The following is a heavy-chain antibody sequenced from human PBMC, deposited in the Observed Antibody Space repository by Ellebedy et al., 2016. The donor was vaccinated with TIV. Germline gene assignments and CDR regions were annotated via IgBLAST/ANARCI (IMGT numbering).Heavy chain of an antibody. CDR1: EYTFTNYY. CDR3: ARGAQAYCGGDCYSWRYFEH. J-gene: IGHJ1*01. CDR2: IKPSGCST. Sequence: ASVKVSXXASEYTFTNYYMHWVRQAPGQGLEWMGVIKPSGCSTRYAQKFQGRVTVTRDTSTSTVYMELSSLRSEDTAVYYCARGAQAYCGGDCYSWRYFEHWGQGTLVTVSS. D-gene: IGHD2-21*02. V-gene: IGHV1-46*01.